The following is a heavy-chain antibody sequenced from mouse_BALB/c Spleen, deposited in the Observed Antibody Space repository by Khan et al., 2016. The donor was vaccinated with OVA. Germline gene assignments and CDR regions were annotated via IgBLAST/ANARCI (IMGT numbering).Heavy chain of an antibody. Sequence: VQLQQSGAELAKPGASVKMSCKASGYTFTTYWMHWVKQRPGQGLEWIGYINPTSAYTDYNEKFKDKATLSADKSSSTAYMQLSSLTSEDSAVYYCARDRSDYWGQGTTLTVSS. CDR2: INPTSAYT. V-gene: IGHV1-7*01. CDR3: ARDRSDY. J-gene: IGHJ2*01. CDR1: GYTFTTYW.